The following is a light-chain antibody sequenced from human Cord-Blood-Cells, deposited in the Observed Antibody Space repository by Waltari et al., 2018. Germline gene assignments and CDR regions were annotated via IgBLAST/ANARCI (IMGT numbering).Light chain of an antibody. V-gene: IGLV2-23*01. J-gene: IGLJ2*01. CDR3: CSYAGSVV. CDR1: SRDVGSSNL. Sequence: QSALTQPASVSGSPGQSITISCTGTSRDVGSSNLVSWYQQHPGKAPKLMIYEGSKRPSGVSNRFSGSKSGNTASLTISGLQAEDEADYYCCSYAGSVVFGGGTKLTVL. CDR2: EGS.